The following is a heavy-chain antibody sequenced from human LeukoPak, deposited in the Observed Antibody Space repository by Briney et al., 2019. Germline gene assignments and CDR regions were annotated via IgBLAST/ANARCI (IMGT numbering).Heavy chain of an antibody. CDR3: AGGKRITMVRGAPPDY. CDR2: INPSGGST. D-gene: IGHD3-10*01. CDR1: GYTFTSYY. J-gene: IGHJ4*02. Sequence: ASVKVSCKASGYTFTSYYMHWVRQAPGQGLEWMGIINPSGGSTSYAQKFQGRVTMTRDTSTSTVYMELSSLRSEDTAVYYCAGGKRITMVRGAPPDYWGQGTLVTVSS. V-gene: IGHV1-46*01.